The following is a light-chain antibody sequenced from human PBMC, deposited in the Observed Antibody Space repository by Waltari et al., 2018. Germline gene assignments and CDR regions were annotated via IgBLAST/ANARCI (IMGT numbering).Light chain of an antibody. CDR3: QQYNGYSWT. CDR1: QSISTW. V-gene: IGKV1-5*03. J-gene: IGKJ1*01. CDR2: KAS. Sequence: DIQMTQSPSTLSASVGDRVTITCRASQSISTWLAWYQQKPGKAPKLLIYKASTLESGVPSRFSGSGSGTDFTLTITTLQPDDFATYFCQQYNGYSWTFGQGTKVDI.